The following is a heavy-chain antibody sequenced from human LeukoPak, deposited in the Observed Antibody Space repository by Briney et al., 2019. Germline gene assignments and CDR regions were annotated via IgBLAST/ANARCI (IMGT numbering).Heavy chain of an antibody. CDR3: AKGSGAARVRGYFDY. CDR1: GFTFSSYA. J-gene: IGHJ4*02. Sequence: PGGSLRLSCAASGFTFSSYAMSWVRQAPGKGLEWVSAISGSGGSTYYADSVKGRFTISRDNSKNSLYLQMNSLRAEDTALYYCAKGSGAARVRGYFDYWGQGTLVTVSS. D-gene: IGHD6-25*01. CDR2: ISGSGGST. V-gene: IGHV3-23*01.